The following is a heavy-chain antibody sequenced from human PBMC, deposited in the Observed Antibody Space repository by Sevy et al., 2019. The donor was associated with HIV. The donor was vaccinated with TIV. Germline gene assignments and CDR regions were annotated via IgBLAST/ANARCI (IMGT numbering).Heavy chain of an antibody. D-gene: IGHD3-22*01. CDR1: GFTFGDYA. CDR2: IRSKAYGGTT. Sequence: GGSLRLSCTASGFTFGDYAMSWFRQAPGKGLEWVGFIRSKAYGGTTEYAASVKGRFTISRDDSKSIAYLQMNSLKTEDTAVYYCTRRYYYDSSGYYQRDYWGQRTLVTVSS. J-gene: IGHJ4*02. V-gene: IGHV3-49*03. CDR3: TRRYYYDSSGYYQRDY.